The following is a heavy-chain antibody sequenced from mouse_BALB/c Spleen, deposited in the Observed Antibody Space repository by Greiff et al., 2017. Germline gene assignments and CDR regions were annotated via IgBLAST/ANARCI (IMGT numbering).Heavy chain of an antibody. CDR3: ARGTVPVSFAY. V-gene: IGHV1-82*01. CDR2: IYPGDGDT. Sequence: VQLQQSGPELVKPGASVKISCKASGYAFSSSWMNWVKQRPGQGLEWIGRIYPGDGDTNYNGKFKGKATLTADKSSSTAYMQLSSLTSVDSAVYFCARGTVPVSFAYWGQGTLVTVSA. D-gene: IGHD2-12*01. J-gene: IGHJ3*01. CDR1: GYAFSSSW.